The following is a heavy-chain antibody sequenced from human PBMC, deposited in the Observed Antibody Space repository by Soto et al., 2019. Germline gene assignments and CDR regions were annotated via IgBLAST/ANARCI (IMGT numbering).Heavy chain of an antibody. Sequence: EVQLLESGGGLVQPGGSLRLSCAASGFTFSSYAMSWVRQAPGKGLEWVSTISGSDGSTYYADSVKGRFTISRDNSKNTLYLQMNSLRAEDTAVYYCAKEYSSGWYYFDYLGQGTLVTVSS. CDR3: AKEYSSGWYYFDY. V-gene: IGHV3-23*01. CDR1: GFTFSSYA. CDR2: ISGSDGST. D-gene: IGHD6-19*01. J-gene: IGHJ4*02.